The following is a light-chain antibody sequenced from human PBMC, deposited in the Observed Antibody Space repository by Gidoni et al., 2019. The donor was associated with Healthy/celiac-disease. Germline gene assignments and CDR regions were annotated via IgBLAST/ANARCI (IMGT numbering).Light chain of an antibody. J-gene: IGKJ4*01. CDR1: QSLLHSNGYNY. CDR3: LQALQTPPT. Sequence: DIVMTQSPLSLRVTPGEPASISCRSSQSLLHSNGYNYLDWYLQKPGQSPQLLIYLGSNRASGVPDRFRGSGSGTDFTLKISRVEAEDVGVYYCLQALQTPPTFGGGTKVEIK. V-gene: IGKV2-28*01. CDR2: LGS.